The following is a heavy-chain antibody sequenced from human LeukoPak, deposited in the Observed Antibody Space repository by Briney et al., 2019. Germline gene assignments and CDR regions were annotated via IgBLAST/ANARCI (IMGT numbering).Heavy chain of an antibody. Sequence: GGSLRLSCAASGFTFSDYYMSWVRQAPGKGLEWVSGISGSGGTTYYADSVKGRFTISRDNSKKTLYLQMNSLRGEDTAVYYCASGHGWRDWGQGTLVTVSS. D-gene: IGHD3-10*01. CDR2: ISGSGGTT. J-gene: IGHJ4*02. CDR1: GFTFSDYY. CDR3: ASGHGWRD. V-gene: IGHV3-23*01.